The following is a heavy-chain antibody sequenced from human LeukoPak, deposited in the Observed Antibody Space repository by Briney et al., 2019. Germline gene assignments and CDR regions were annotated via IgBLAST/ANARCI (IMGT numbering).Heavy chain of an antibody. CDR3: ARRALTGHDAFDI. Sequence: PSETLSLTCTVSGASINSYYWSWIRQPPGKGLEWIGYIYYSGSTNYNPSLKSRVTISVDTSKNQFSLKLSSVTAADTAVYYCARRALTGHDAFDIWGQGTMVTVSS. CDR1: GASINSYY. CDR2: IYYSGST. D-gene: IGHD3-9*01. J-gene: IGHJ3*02. V-gene: IGHV4-59*01.